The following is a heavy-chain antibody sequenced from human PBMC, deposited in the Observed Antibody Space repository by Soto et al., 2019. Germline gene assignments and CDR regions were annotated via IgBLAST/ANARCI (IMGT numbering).Heavy chain of an antibody. CDR3: ARGKDYFDSSGYYPFDS. CDR2: IYIGGST. V-gene: IGHV3-53*01. Sequence: LRLSCAASGFTVSSEFMNWVRQAPGKGLEWVSVIYIGGSTYYADAVKGRFTISRDNSKNMLYLQMNSLRAEDTAMYYCARGKDYFDSSGYYPFDSWGQGTLVTVS. D-gene: IGHD3-22*01. CDR1: GFTVSSEF. J-gene: IGHJ4*02.